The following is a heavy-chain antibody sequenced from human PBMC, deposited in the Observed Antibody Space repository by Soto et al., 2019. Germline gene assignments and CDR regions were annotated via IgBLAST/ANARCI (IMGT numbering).Heavy chain of an antibody. V-gene: IGHV1-3*01. CDR2: INAGYGNT. CDR1: VYTFSSYA. CDR3: ARDTGDGTFEF. J-gene: IGHJ4*02. Sequence: ASVKVSCKASVYTFSSYAMHWVRQAPLQRLEWMGWINAGYGNTKSSQKFQDRVTISRDTSASTAYMELTSLRSEDTAVYYCARDTGDGTFEFWGQGTLVNVSS. D-gene: IGHD7-27*01.